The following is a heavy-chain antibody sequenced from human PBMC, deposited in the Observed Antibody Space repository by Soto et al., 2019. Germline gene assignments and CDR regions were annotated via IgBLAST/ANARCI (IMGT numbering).Heavy chain of an antibody. CDR1: GFTFSSYW. CDR2: INSDGSST. Sequence: EVQLVESGGGLGQPGGSLRLSCAASGFTFSSYWMHWVRQAPGKGLVWVSRINSDGSSTSYADSVKGRFTVSRDNAKNTLYMQMNSLRADDTAVYYCVSDLLYSSSSGSNYWGQGTLVTVSS. CDR3: VSDLLYSSSSGSNY. J-gene: IGHJ4*02. D-gene: IGHD6-6*01. V-gene: IGHV3-74*01.